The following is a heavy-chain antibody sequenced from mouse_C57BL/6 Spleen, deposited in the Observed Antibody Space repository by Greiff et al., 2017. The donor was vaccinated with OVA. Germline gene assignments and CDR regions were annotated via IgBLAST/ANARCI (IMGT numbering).Heavy chain of an antibody. CDR3: ALRFAY. CDR2: IDPSDSYT. Sequence: VQLQQPGAELVKPGASVKLSCKASGYTFTSYWMQWVKQRPGQGLEWIGEIDPSDSYTNYNQKFKGQATLTVDTSSSTAYMQLSSLTSEDSAVYYCALRFAYWGQGTLVTVSA. CDR1: GYTFTSYW. V-gene: IGHV1-50*01. J-gene: IGHJ3*01.